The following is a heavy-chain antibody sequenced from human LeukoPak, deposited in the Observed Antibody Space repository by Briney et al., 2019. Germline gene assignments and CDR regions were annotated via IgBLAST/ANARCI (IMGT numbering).Heavy chain of an antibody. V-gene: IGHV3-20*04. Sequence: PGGSLRLSCAAAGFTFDDYGMSWVLRAPGKGLEWVSGINWNGGSTGYADSVKGRFTISRDNAKNSLYLQMNSLRAEDTALYYCARDSSGYYSYWGQGTLVTVSS. CDR2: INWNGGST. D-gene: IGHD3-22*01. CDR1: GFTFDDYG. CDR3: ARDSSGYYSY. J-gene: IGHJ4*02.